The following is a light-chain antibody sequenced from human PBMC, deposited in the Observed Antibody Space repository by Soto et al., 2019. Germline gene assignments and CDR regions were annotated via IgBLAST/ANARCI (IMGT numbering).Light chain of an antibody. J-gene: IGKJ5*01. Sequence: NGSSQAPGTLSLSTGERATLSGRASQSISSSLAWYQQKPGLAPTLLISDASNRASGVPDRFTGGGSGTDFSLTIRRLEPEDFALYYCQQYVGSPITFGQGRLLEVK. CDR2: DAS. CDR1: QSISSS. CDR3: QQYVGSPIT. V-gene: IGKV3-20*01.